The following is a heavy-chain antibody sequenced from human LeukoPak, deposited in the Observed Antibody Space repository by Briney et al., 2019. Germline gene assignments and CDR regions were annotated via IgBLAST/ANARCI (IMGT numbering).Heavy chain of an antibody. CDR1: GGSINGYC. Sequence: SETLSLTCTVSGGSINGYCWSWIRQPPGKGLERIGYIYYSGNTNYNPSLKSRVTILLDTSKNQFSLKLSSVTAADTAVYYCARHLDSSGYDAFDIWGQGTVVTVSS. V-gene: IGHV4-59*08. D-gene: IGHD3-22*01. CDR2: IYYSGNT. J-gene: IGHJ3*02. CDR3: ARHLDSSGYDAFDI.